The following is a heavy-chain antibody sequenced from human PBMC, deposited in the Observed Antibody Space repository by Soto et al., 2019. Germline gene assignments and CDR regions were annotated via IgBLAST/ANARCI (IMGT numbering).Heavy chain of an antibody. V-gene: IGHV1-18*04. D-gene: IGHD5-18*01. CDR1: GYTFTSYG. Sequence: GASVKVSCKASGYTFTSYGISWVRQAPGQGLEWMGWIGAYNGNTNYAQKLQGRVTMTTDTSTSTAYMELRSLRSDDTAVYYCARDRKGWYGDTGYYGMDVWGQGNTVTVSS. CDR3: ARDRKGWYGDTGYYGMDV. CDR2: IGAYNGNT. J-gene: IGHJ6*02.